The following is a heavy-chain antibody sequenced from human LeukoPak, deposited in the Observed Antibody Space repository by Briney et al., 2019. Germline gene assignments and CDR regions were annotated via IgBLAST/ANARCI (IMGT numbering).Heavy chain of an antibody. D-gene: IGHD2-2*02. V-gene: IGHV3-74*01. Sequence: PGGSLRLSCAASGFTFSTYWMHWVRQAPGKGLVWVSHINSDGSSTNYADSVKGRFTISRDNAKNTLYLQMNSLRAEDTAVYYCAKARYCSSTSCYRYFQHWGQGTLVTVSS. CDR1: GFTFSTYW. J-gene: IGHJ1*01. CDR2: INSDGSST. CDR3: AKARYCSSTSCYRYFQH.